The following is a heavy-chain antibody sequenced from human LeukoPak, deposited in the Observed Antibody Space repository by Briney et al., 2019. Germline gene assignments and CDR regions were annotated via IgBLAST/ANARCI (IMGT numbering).Heavy chain of an antibody. J-gene: IGHJ5*02. V-gene: IGHV3-7*01. CDR3: ARDSITIFGVVIEGNWFDP. D-gene: IGHD3-3*01. Sequence: GGSLRLSCAASGFTFSSYWMSWVCQAPGKGLEWVANIKQDGSEKYYVDSVKGRFTISRDNAKNSLYLQMNSLRAEDTAVYYCARDSITIFGVVIEGNWFDPWGQGTLVTVSS. CDR1: GFTFSSYW. CDR2: IKQDGSEK.